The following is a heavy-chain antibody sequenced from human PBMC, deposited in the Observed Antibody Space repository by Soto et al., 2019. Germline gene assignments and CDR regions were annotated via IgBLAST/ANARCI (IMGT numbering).Heavy chain of an antibody. CDR1: GYTFTGYY. CDR3: AKGGAIVAAGTRVYLYNAMDV. Sequence: QVQLVQSGTEVKRPGDSVKVSCKASGYTFTGYYVHWVRQAPGQGLEWMGGINPNSGDTNLAQRCQGRVTMKRDTSIGTAYMELRGLTSDDTAEYYCAKGGAIVAAGTRVYLYNAMDVWGQGTTVTVSS. D-gene: IGHD1-26*01. V-gene: IGHV1-2*02. J-gene: IGHJ6*02. CDR2: INPNSGDT.